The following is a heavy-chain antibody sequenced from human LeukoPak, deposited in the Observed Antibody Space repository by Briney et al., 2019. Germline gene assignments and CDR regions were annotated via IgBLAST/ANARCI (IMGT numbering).Heavy chain of an antibody. CDR2: IYYSGST. V-gene: IGHV4-39*07. CDR3: ARGRRRYYDSKAFDI. CDR1: GGSISSSNYY. Sequence: SETLSLTCTVSGGSISSSNYYWGWIRQPPGKGLEWIGSIYYSGSTNCNPSLKSRVTISVDTSKNQFSLKLSSVTAADTAVYYCARGRRRYYDSKAFDIWGQGTMVTVSS. D-gene: IGHD3-22*01. J-gene: IGHJ3*02.